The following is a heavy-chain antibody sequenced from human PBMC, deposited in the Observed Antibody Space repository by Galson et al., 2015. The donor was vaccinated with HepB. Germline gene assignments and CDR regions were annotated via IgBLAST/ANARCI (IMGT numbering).Heavy chain of an antibody. CDR1: GFTFSSYG. V-gene: IGHV3-33*08. Sequence: SLRLSCAASGFTFSSYGMHWVRQAPGKGLEWVAVIWYDGSNKYYADSVKGRFTISRDNSKNTLYLQMNSLRAEDTAVYYCARVAYSSSWYGAFDIWGQGTMVTVSS. D-gene: IGHD6-13*01. J-gene: IGHJ3*02. CDR2: IWYDGSNK. CDR3: ARVAYSSSWYGAFDI.